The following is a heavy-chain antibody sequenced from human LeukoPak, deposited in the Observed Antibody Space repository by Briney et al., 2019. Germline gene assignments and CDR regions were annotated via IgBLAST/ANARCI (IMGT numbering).Heavy chain of an antibody. CDR1: GGSFSGYY. V-gene: IGHV4-34*01. D-gene: IGHD3-16*01. J-gene: IGHJ4*02. Sequence: SETLSLTCAVYGGSFSGYYWSWIRQPPGKGLEWIGEINHSGSTNYNPSLKSRVTISVDTSKNQFSLKLSSVTAADTAVYYGARDLHSLGTDYWGQGTLVTVSS. CDR3: ARDLHSLGTDY. CDR2: INHSGST.